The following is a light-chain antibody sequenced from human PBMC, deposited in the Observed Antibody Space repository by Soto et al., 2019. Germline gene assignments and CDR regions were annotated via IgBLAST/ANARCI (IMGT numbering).Light chain of an antibody. Sequence: QSVLTQSPSASASLGASVNLTCTLSSGHIRFAIAWHQQQPEKGPRYLMKLNSDGSHSKGDGIPGRFSGSSSGAERYLTISSLQSEDEADYYCQTWGTAIQGVFGGGTKVTVL. J-gene: IGLJ2*01. CDR1: SGHIRFA. V-gene: IGLV4-69*01. CDR3: QTWGTAIQGV. CDR2: LNSDGSH.